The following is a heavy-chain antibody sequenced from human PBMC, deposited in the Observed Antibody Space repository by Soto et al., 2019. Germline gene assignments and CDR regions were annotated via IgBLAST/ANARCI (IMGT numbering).Heavy chain of an antibody. CDR3: ARRV. J-gene: IGHJ4*02. Sequence: EVQVSESGGGLVQPGGSLRLSCATSGFTFSNYPMNWVHQAPGNGLEWVSGISAGGDRTYYADSVKGRFTIFRDNSKNSVSLRMNSLRVEDTAVYYCARRVWGQGTLVTVSS. V-gene: IGHV3-23*01. CDR1: GFTFSNYP. CDR2: ISAGGDRT.